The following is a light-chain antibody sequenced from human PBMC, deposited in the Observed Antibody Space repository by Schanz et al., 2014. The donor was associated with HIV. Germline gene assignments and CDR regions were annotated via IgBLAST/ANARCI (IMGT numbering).Light chain of an antibody. CDR3: QKYDRAPWT. J-gene: IGKJ1*01. CDR1: EDIRNS. CDR2: TAS. Sequence: DIQMTQSPSSLSASVGDRVTITCRASEDIRNSLAWYQQKPGGVPRGLIHTASTLQSGVPSRFSGSGSGTHFILTITSLQPEDVVTYYCQKYDRAPWTFGQGTKVEIK. V-gene: IGKV1-27*01.